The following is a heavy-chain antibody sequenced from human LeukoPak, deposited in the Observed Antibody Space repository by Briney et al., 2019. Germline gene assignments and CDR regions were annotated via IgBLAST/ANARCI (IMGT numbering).Heavy chain of an antibody. Sequence: GASVKVSCKASGGTFSSYAISWVRQAPGQGLEWMGRIIPIFGTANYAQKFQGRVTITTDESTSTAYMGLSSLRSEDTAVYYCARDPLSIWANWFDPWGQGTLVTVSS. CDR3: ARDPLSIWANWFDP. J-gene: IGHJ5*02. V-gene: IGHV1-69*05. CDR2: IIPIFGTA. D-gene: IGHD3-9*01. CDR1: GGTFSSYA.